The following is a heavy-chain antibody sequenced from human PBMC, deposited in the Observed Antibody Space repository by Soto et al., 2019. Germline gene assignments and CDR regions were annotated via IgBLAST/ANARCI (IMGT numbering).Heavy chain of an antibody. CDR1: GLTISSASYY. CDR2: IYYNGST. D-gene: IGHD6-13*01. CDR3: ARYRISGSWSKFDY. J-gene: IGHJ4*02. V-gene: IGHV4-31*03. Sequence: QVLLQESGPRLMKPSQTLSLTCSVSGLTISSASYYWSWIRQHPGKGLEWVGNIYYNGSTYYSPSLKRRVTVWFDTSKNPFSLRLTSVTAADTAVYYCARYRISGSWSKFDYWGQGTRVTVSS.